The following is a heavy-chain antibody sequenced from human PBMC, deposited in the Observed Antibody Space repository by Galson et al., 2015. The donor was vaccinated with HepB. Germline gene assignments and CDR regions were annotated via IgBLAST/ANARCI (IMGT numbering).Heavy chain of an antibody. CDR3: ARGSLYCSSTSCYFGV. Sequence: SETLSLTCTVSGGSISSYYWSWIRQPPGKGLEWIGYIYYSGSTNYNPSLKSRVTISVDTSKNQFSLKLSSVTAADTAVYYCARGSLYCSSTSCYFGVWGQGTTVTVSS. CDR1: GGSISSYY. V-gene: IGHV4-59*12. J-gene: IGHJ6*02. CDR2: IYYSGST. D-gene: IGHD2-2*01.